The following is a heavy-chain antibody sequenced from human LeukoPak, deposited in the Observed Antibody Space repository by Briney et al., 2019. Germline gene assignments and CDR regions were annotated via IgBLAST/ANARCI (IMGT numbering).Heavy chain of an antibody. CDR1: GFTFSSYA. CDR2: ISYDGSNK. J-gene: IGHJ4*02. Sequence: GGSLRLSCAASGFTFSSYAMHWVRQAPGKGLEWVAVISYDGSNKYYADSVKGRFTISRDNSKNTLYLQMNSLRAEDTAVYYCAGPVGSYSYFDYWGQGTLVTVSS. D-gene: IGHD1-26*01. CDR3: AGPVGSYSYFDY. V-gene: IGHV3-30*04.